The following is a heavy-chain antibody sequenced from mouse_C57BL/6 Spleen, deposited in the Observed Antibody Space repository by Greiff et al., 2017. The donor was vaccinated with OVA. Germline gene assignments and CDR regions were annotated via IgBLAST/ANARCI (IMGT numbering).Heavy chain of an antibody. V-gene: IGHV5-4*01. CDR3: ARDVSREYYFDY. CDR2: ISDGGSYT. CDR1: GFTFSSYA. Sequence: EVHLVESGGGLVKPGGSLKLSCAASGFTFSSYAMSWVRQTPEKRLEWVATISDGGSYTYYPDNVKGRFTISRDNAKNNLYLQMSHLKSEDTAMYYCARDVSREYYFDYWGQGTTLTVSS. J-gene: IGHJ2*01.